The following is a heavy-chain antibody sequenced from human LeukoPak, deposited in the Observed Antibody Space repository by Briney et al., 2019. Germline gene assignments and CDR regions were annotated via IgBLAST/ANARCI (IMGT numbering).Heavy chain of an antibody. CDR1: GFTFSTYT. J-gene: IGHJ4*02. V-gene: IGHV3-23*01. CDR3: AIDPNWGTHS. CDR2: IGSSGGGI. D-gene: IGHD7-27*01. Sequence: PGGSLRLSCAASGFTFSTYTMYWVRHPPGKGLEWASIIGSSGGGIHYADSVKGRFTISRDNSKNALYLQMNSLRVEDTAVYYCAIDPNWGTHSWGQGVLVTVSS.